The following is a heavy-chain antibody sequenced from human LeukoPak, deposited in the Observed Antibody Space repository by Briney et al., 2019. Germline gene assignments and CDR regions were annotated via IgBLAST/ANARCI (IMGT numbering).Heavy chain of an antibody. CDR3: AHYVWGSYRYGTDKRCFDY. D-gene: IGHD3-16*02. V-gene: IGHV2-5*01. Sequence: SGPTLVKPTQTLTLTCTFSGFSLSTSGVGVGWIRQPPGKALEWLALIYWNDDKRYSPSLKSRLTITKDTSKNQVVLTMTNMDPVDTATYYCAHYVWGSYRYGTDKRCFDYWGQGTLVTVSS. J-gene: IGHJ4*02. CDR1: GFSLSTSGVG. CDR2: IYWNDDK.